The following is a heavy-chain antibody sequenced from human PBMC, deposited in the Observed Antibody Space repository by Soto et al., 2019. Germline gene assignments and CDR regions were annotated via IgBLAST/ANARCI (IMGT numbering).Heavy chain of an antibody. CDR3: AKSIACISPSCYIKSDYYGMDV. CDR1: GFTFDDYT. V-gene: IGHV3-43*01. J-gene: IGHJ6*02. CDR2: ISWDGGST. Sequence: EVPLVESGGVVEQPGGSLRLSCAASGFTFDDYTMHWVRQAPGKGLEWVSLISWDGGSTNYADSVKGRFTISRDNNQKSRYRQMNSMSTEDTPMYYCAKSIACISPSCYIKSDYYGMDVWGQGTTVTVSS. D-gene: IGHD2-2*02.